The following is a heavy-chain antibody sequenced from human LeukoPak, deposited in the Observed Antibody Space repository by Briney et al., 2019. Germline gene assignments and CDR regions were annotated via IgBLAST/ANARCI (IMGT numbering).Heavy chain of an antibody. D-gene: IGHD5-12*01. CDR3: AKDQEGYSGYDCAFDI. J-gene: IGHJ3*02. CDR2: ISYDGSNK. V-gene: IGHV3-30*18. Sequence: GGSLRLSCAASGFTFSSYGMHWVRQAPGKGLEWVAVISYDGSNKYYADSVKGRFTISRDNSKNTLYLQMNSLRAEDTAVYYCAKDQEGYSGYDCAFDIWGQGTMVTVSS. CDR1: GFTFSSYG.